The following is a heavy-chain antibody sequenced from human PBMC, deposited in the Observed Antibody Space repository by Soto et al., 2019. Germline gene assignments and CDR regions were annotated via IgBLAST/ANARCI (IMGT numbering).Heavy chain of an antibody. J-gene: IGHJ6*02. V-gene: IGHV5-51*01. D-gene: IGHD3-3*01. Sequence: GESLKISCKGSGYSFTSYWIGWVRQMPGKGLEWMGIIYPGDSDTRYSPSFQGQVTISADKSISTAYLQWSSLKASDTAMYYCARQYDFWSDPRGCMDVWGQGTTVTVSS. CDR3: ARQYDFWSDPRGCMDV. CDR1: GYSFTSYW. CDR2: IYPGDSDT.